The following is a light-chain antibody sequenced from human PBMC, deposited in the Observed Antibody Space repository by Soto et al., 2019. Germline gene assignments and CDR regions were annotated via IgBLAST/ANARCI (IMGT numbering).Light chain of an antibody. Sequence: EIVMTQSRATLSVSPGEGATLSCRASQSVSSNLSWYQQKPGQAPRLLIYGASTRATGIPARFSGSGSGTELTLIISSLQSEDSAVYYCQQYNSWLWTFGQGTKVDIK. CDR3: QQYNSWLWT. CDR1: QSVSSN. J-gene: IGKJ1*01. V-gene: IGKV3-15*01. CDR2: GAS.